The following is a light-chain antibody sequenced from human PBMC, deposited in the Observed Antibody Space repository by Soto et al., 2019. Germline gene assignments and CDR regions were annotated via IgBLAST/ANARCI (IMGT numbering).Light chain of an antibody. V-gene: IGKV3D-15*01. J-gene: IGKJ1*01. CDR2: GAS. CDR3: QQYNNWPWP. CDR1: HSFASRN. Sequence: SQGEGAILSGRVSHSFASRNLAWYQQKSGQAPRLLISGASSRAIHTPDRFSGSGSGTEFTLTISILQSEDFAVYYCQQYNNWPWPFGQGTKVAIK.